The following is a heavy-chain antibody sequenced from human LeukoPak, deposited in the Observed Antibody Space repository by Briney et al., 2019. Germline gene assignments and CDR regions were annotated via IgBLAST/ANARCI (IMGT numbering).Heavy chain of an antibody. Sequence: GGSLRLSCAASGFTVSSNYMCWVRQAPGEGLEWVSVIYSGGSTYYADSVKGRFTISRDNSKNTLYLQMNSLRAEDTAVYYCARNLPGLPLDYWGQGTLVTVSS. V-gene: IGHV3-53*01. CDR3: ARNLPGLPLDY. J-gene: IGHJ4*02. CDR1: GFTVSSNY. D-gene: IGHD1-14*01. CDR2: IYSGGST.